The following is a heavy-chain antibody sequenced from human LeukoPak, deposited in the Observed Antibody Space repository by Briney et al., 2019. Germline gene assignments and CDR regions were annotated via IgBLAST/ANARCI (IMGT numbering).Heavy chain of an antibody. CDR3: ARKPIINNAWYYFDY. Sequence: SETLSLTCTVSGYSISSGSYWGWIRQPPGKGLEWIGYIYYSGSTNYNPSLKSRVTISVDTSKNQFSLKLSSVTAADTAVHYCARKPIINNAWYYFDYWGQGTLVTVSS. CDR1: GYSISSGSY. D-gene: IGHD1/OR15-1a*01. J-gene: IGHJ4*02. V-gene: IGHV4-61*05. CDR2: IYYSGST.